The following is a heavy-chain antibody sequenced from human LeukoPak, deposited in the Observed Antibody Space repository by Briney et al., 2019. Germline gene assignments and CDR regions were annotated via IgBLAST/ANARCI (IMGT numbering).Heavy chain of an antibody. CDR3: AKDGVAYCGGDCTRQFYYYMDV. V-gene: IGHV4-34*01. CDR2: INHSGST. D-gene: IGHD2-21*02. Sequence: SETLSLTCAVYGGSFSGYYWSWIRQPPGKGLEWIGEINHSGSTNYNPSLKSRVTISVDTSKNQFSLKLSSVTAADTAVYYCAKDGVAYCGGDCTRQFYYYMDVWGKGTTVTVSS. J-gene: IGHJ6*03. CDR1: GGSFSGYY.